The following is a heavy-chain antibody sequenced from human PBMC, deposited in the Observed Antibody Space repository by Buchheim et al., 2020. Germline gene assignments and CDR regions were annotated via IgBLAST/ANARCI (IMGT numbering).Heavy chain of an antibody. CDR3: ARGYSSSWTGVGNWFDP. V-gene: IGHV4-34*01. CDR2: INHSGST. CDR1: GGSFSGYY. Sequence: QVQLQQWGAGLLKPSETLSLTCAVYGGSFSGYYWSWIRQPPGKGLEWIGEINHSGSTNYNPSLTSRVTISVDTSHTQFSLTLSSVTAADTAVYYCARGYSSSWTGVGNWFDPWGQGTL. J-gene: IGHJ5*02. D-gene: IGHD6-13*01.